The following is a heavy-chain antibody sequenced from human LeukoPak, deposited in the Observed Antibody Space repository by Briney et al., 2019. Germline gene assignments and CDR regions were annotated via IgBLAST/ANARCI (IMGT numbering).Heavy chain of an antibody. J-gene: IGHJ4*02. CDR2: INQDGSAK. V-gene: IGHV3-7*04. CDR3: ARGIDEWLYLNY. D-gene: IGHD3-3*01. CDR1: GFLFSNSW. Sequence: PGGSLRLSCADSGFLFSNSWMAWVRQAPGRGLEWLANINQDGSAKTCVDSVRGRFTISRDNAKNSLYLQMYSLRAEDTAVYYCARGIDEWLYLNYWGQGALVTVSS.